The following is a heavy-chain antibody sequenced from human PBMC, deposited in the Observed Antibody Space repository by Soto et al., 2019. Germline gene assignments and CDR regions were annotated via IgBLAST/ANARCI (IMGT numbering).Heavy chain of an antibody. D-gene: IGHD2-2*01. J-gene: IGHJ6*02. CDR3: AKAAHCSSASCYLPADV. CDR1: GFTFTNYA. Sequence: EVQLFQSGGGLVQPGGSLRLSCEASGFTFTNYAMTWVRQAPGQGLEWVSSIAGSGSRSDHADSVQGRFDISRDNSRNTVYLQMNSLRVEDTAVYYCAKAAHCSSASCYLPADVWGQGTTVTVSS. CDR2: IAGSGSRS. V-gene: IGHV3-23*01.